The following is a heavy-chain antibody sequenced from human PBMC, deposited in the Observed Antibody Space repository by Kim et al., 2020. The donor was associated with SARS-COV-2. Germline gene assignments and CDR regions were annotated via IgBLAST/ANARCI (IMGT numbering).Heavy chain of an antibody. CDR3: AKDWGIVGARDWFDP. CDR1: GFTFSSYG. Sequence: GGSLRLSCAASGFTFSSYGMHWVRQAPGKGLEWVAVISYDGSNKYYADSVKGRFTISRDNSKNTLYLQMNSLRAEDTAVYYCAKDWGIVGARDWFDPWG. V-gene: IGHV3-30*18. CDR2: ISYDGSNK. D-gene: IGHD1-26*01. J-gene: IGHJ5*02.